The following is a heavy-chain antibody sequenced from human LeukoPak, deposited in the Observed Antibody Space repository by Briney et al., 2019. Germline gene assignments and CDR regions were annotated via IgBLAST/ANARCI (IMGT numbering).Heavy chain of an antibody. V-gene: IGHV3-23*01. J-gene: IGHJ4*02. CDR3: AKGAYYAD. CDR1: GFTFSNSG. CDR2: ISGSGDST. D-gene: IGHD3-3*01. Sequence: GGSLRLSCAASGFTFSNSGMNWVRQAPGKGLEWVSFISGSGDSTYYADSVKGRFTSSRDNSKNTLYLQMNSLRAEDTAVYYCAKGAYYADWGQGTLVTVSS.